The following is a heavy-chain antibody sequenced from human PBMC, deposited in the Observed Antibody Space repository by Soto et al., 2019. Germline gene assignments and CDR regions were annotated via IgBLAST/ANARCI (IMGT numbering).Heavy chain of an antibody. J-gene: IGHJ6*03. Sequence: PSQTLSLTCAISGDSVSSNSAAWNWIRQSPSRGLEWLGRTYYRSKWYNDYAVSVKSRITINPDTSKNQFSLQLNSVTAADTAVYYCASTKGQWLVGYYYYYMDVWGKGTTVTVSS. V-gene: IGHV6-1*01. CDR1: GDSVSSNSAA. CDR2: TYYRSKWYN. CDR3: ASTKGQWLVGYYYYYMDV. D-gene: IGHD6-19*01.